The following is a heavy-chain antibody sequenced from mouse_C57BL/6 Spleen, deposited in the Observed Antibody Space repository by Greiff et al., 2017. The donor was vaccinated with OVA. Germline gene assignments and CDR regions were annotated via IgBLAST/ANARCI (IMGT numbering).Heavy chain of an antibody. V-gene: IGHV1-61*01. D-gene: IGHD1-1*01. CDR3: ARSPLYYASSWFAD. J-gene: IGHJ3*01. CDR2: IYPSDSET. Sequence: QVQLKQPGAELVRPGSSVKLSCKASGYTFTSYWMDWVKQRPGQGLEWIGNIYPSDSETHYNQKFKDKATLTVDKSSSTAYMQLSSLTSEDSAVDYCARSPLYYASSWFADWGQGTLVTVSA. CDR1: GYTFTSYW.